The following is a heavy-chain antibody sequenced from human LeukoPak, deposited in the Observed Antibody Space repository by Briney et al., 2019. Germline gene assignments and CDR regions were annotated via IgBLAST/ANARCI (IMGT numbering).Heavy chain of an antibody. D-gene: IGHD5-18*01. Sequence: GESLKISCKGSGYSFTSYWIGWVRQMPGKGLEWMGIIYPGDSDTRYSPSFQGQVTISADKSISTAYLQWSSLKASDTAMYYCARSNSYGFYYYYMDVWGKGTTVTVSS. CDR1: GYSFTSYW. V-gene: IGHV5-51*01. CDR2: IYPGDSDT. CDR3: ARSNSYGFYYYYMDV. J-gene: IGHJ6*03.